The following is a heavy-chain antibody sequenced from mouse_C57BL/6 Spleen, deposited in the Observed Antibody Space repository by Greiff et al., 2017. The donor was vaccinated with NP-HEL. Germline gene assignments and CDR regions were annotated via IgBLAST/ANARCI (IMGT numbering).Heavy chain of an antibody. Sequence: EVQLQQSGPELVKPGASVKISCKASGYTFTDYYMNWVKQSHGKSLEWIGDINPNNGGTSYNQKFKGKATLTVDKSSSTAYMELRSLTSEDSAVYYCARSDYYGSSNVWYFDVWGTGTTVTVSS. CDR1: GYTFTDYY. D-gene: IGHD1-1*01. CDR3: ARSDYYGSSNVWYFDV. J-gene: IGHJ1*03. CDR2: INPNNGGT. V-gene: IGHV1-26*01.